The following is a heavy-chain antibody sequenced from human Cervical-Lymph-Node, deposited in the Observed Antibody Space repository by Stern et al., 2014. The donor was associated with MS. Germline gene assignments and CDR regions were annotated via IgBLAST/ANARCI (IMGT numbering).Heavy chain of an antibody. Sequence: QVQLQESGPGLVRPLETLSLTCTVSGGSLSPYSSRWIRQPAATGLDWIGRIHLRGHTKYSPSLESRLTMSVAPSRNQFSLSLSSVTAADTATYYCARVRGHASGWRYFDNWGQGMLVIVSS. V-gene: IGHV4-4*07. CDR1: GGSLSPYS. J-gene: IGHJ4*02. CDR3: ARVRGHASGWRYFDN. CDR2: IHLRGHT. D-gene: IGHD6-19*01.